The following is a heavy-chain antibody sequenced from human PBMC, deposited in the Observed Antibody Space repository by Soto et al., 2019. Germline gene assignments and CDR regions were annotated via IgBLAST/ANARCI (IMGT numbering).Heavy chain of an antibody. Sequence: PSETLSLTCTVSGGSISSYYWSWIRQPPGKGLEWIGYIYYSGSTNYNPSLKSRVTISVDTSKNQFSLKLSSVTAADTAVYYCARQWGDYGCDDRGQRTLVTVSS. J-gene: IGHJ4*02. D-gene: IGHD4-17*01. V-gene: IGHV4-59*08. CDR2: IYYSGST. CDR3: ARQWGDYGCDD. CDR1: GGSISSYY.